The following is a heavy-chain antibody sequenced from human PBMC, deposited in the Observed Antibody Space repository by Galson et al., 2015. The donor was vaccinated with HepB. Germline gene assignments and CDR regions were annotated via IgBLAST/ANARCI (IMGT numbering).Heavy chain of an antibody. CDR3: AREPNAVAYWYFDL. V-gene: IGHV3-72*01. CDR2: VRNKAYSYIA. D-gene: IGHD6-19*01. CDR1: GFTFSDHY. Sequence: SLRLSCAASGFTFSDHYMDWVRQAPGKGLEWVGRVRNKAYSYIAEYAASVKGRFTISRDDSKNSLFLQMSSLNPEDTAVYYCAREPNAVAYWYFDLWGRGTLVTVSS. J-gene: IGHJ2*01.